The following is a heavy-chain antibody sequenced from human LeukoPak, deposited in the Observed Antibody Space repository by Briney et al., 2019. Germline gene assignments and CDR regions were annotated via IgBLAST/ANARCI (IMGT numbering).Heavy chain of an antibody. CDR3: AKERLTTTAFDI. Sequence: GGSLRLSCAASGFTFSTNSMSWVRQAPGKGLKWVSILGGSGATTYYADSVKGRFTISRDNSKNMLYLQMNSLRAEDTAVYYCAKERLTTTAFDIWGQRTMVTVSS. J-gene: IGHJ3*02. V-gene: IGHV3-23*01. CDR2: LGGSGATT. D-gene: IGHD4-11*01. CDR1: GFTFSTNS.